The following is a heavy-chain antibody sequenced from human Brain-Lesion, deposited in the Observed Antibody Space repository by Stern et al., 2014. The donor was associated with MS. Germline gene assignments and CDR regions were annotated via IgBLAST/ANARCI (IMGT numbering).Heavy chain of an antibody. J-gene: IGHJ6*02. CDR2: INPYSGDT. V-gene: IGHV1-2*04. CDR3: ARVPGWVFGGMDV. CDR1: GNTFTDYF. D-gene: IGHD3-10*01. Sequence: VQLVEAGAEVKKQGASVKGACKAYGNTFTDYFMHWGRQAPGQGVEWLGWINPYSGDTKYAQKFQGWVTMTRDSSISTAYMELNSLRSDDTAVYYCARVPGWVFGGMDVWGQGTPVT.